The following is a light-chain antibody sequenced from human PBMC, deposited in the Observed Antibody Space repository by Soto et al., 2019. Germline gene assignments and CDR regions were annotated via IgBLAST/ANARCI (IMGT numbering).Light chain of an antibody. J-gene: IGKJ4*01. CDR2: DAS. Sequence: DIALTQSPGTLSLSPGERATLSCRASQSVSSSYLAWYQQKPGQAPRLLIYDASSNATGSPDRFSGSGSGTDFTLTISRLEPEDLAMYYCQQYGSSPLTFGEGTKLEIK. CDR1: QSVSSSY. V-gene: IGKV3-20*01. CDR3: QQYGSSPLT.